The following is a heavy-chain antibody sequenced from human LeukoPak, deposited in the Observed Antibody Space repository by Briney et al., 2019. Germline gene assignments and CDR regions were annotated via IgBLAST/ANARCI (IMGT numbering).Heavy chain of an antibody. J-gene: IGHJ4*02. CDR3: VREILYCTGGSCYRGPFDN. CDR1: GGSISSGYYY. Sequence: SQTLSFTCTVSGGSISSGYYYWSWIHQPPGKGLEWIGYIYYSGITYYNLSLRSRVTISVDTSKNQFSLKLSSVTAADTAVYYCVREILYCTGGSCYRGPFDNWGQGTLVTVSA. V-gene: IGHV4-30-4*08. D-gene: IGHD2-15*01. CDR2: IYYSGIT.